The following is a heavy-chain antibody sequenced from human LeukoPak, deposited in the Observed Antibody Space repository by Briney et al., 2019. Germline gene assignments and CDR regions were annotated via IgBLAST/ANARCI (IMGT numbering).Heavy chain of an antibody. CDR1: GYTFTSHG. CDR2: ISAYNGNT. CDR3: ARAYSSGWYLDY. V-gene: IGHV1-18*01. D-gene: IGHD6-19*01. J-gene: IGHJ4*02. Sequence: ASVKVSCKASGYTFTSHGISWVRQAPGQGLEWMGWISAYNGNTNYAQKLQGRVTMTTDTSTSTAYMQLRSLRSDDKAAYYCARAYSSGWYLDYWGQGTLVTVSS.